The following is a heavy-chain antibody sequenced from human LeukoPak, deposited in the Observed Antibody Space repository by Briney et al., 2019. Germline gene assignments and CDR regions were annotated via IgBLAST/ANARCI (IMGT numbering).Heavy chain of an antibody. J-gene: IGHJ4*02. CDR1: GHTFNTYC. CDR2: IGTENAYT. V-gene: IGHV1-18*01. Sequence: GASVKVSCKSSGHTFNTYCISWVRQAPGQGLEWMGWIGTENAYTIYAEKFQGRVTLTTDTSTTTVHMELRSLRSDDTAVYYCARDRERGFDYWGQGSLVTVSS. CDR3: ARDRERGFDY. D-gene: IGHD5-24*01.